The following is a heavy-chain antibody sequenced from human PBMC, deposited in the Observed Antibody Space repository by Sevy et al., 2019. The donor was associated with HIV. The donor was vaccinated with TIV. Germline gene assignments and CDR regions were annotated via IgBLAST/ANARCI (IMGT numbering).Heavy chain of an antibody. D-gene: IGHD3-10*01. J-gene: IGHJ4*02. CDR2: ISYDGSNK. V-gene: IGHV3-30*04. Sequence: GGSLRLSCAASGFTFSSYAMHWVRQAPGKGLEWVAVISYDGSNKYYADSVKGRFPISRDNSKNTLYLQMNSLRAEDTAVYYCARLYGSGSYFDYWGQGTLVTVSS. CDR1: GFTFSSYA. CDR3: ARLYGSGSYFDY.